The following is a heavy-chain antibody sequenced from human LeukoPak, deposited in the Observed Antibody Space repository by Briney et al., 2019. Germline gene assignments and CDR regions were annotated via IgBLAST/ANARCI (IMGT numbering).Heavy chain of an antibody. V-gene: IGHV4-59*08. CDR3: ARYSWSASTPGSWFDP. CDR1: GGSVSSYF. CDR2: IYNNRNN. J-gene: IGHJ5*02. Sequence: PSETLSLTCTVSGGSVSSYFWSWIRQPPGKGLEWVGCIYNNRNNNYNPSLKSRISISVDTSKNQISLKLSSVTAADTALYYCARYSWSASTPGSWFDPWGQGTLVTVSS. D-gene: IGHD2-15*01.